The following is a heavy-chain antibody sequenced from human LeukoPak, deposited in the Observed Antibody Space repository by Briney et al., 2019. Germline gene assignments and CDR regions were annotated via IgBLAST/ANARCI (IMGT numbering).Heavy chain of an antibody. CDR2: IYPGDSDT. Sequence: GGSLRLSCAASGYSFTSYRIGWVRQMPGKGLEWMGIIYPGDSDTRYSPSFQGQVTISADKSISTAYLQWSSLKASDTAMYYCARYGRDPYYYYYYMDVWGKGTTVTVSS. CDR3: ARYGRDPYYYYYYMDV. V-gene: IGHV5-51*01. D-gene: IGHD2-15*01. CDR1: GYSFTSYR. J-gene: IGHJ6*03.